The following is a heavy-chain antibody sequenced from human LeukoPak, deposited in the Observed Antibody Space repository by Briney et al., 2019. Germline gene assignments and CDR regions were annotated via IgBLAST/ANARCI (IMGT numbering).Heavy chain of an antibody. J-gene: IGHJ4*02. V-gene: IGHV3-74*01. CDR3: ARSNQADDY. CDR2: INPGGSSI. Sequence: PEGSLRLSCAASGFTFSSYWMHWARQVPGKGLVWDSRINPGGSSIAYADSVKGRFTISRDNAKNTLYLQMDSLRAEDTAVYYCARSNQADDYWGQGTLVTVSS. D-gene: IGHD1-14*01. CDR1: GFTFSSYW.